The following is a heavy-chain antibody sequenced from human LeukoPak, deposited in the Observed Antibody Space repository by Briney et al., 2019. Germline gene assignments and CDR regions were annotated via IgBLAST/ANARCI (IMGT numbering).Heavy chain of an antibody. Sequence: GSLRLSCVVSGFTFSSYAMSWVRQAPGKGLEWVSGISGSGGSTYYADSVKGRFTISRENTKNTLYLQMNSLRAEDTAVYYCAKDRHAPGRYCSSTSCFPFDSWGQGTLVTVSS. CDR2: ISGSGGST. D-gene: IGHD2-2*01. CDR3: AKDRHAPGRYCSSTSCFPFDS. CDR1: GFTFSSYA. V-gene: IGHV3-23*01. J-gene: IGHJ5*01.